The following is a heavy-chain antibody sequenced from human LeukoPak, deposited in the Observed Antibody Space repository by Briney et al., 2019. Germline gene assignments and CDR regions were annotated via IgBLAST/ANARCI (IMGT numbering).Heavy chain of an antibody. V-gene: IGHV1-2*02. CDR3: ARGVTGIYYYYYMDT. D-gene: IGHD3-10*01. CDR2: INPNSGGT. CDR1: GYTFTGYY. Sequence: ASVKVSCKASGYTFTGYYMHWVRQAPGQGLEWMGWINPNSGGTNYAQKFQGRVTMTRDTSISTAYMELSRLSSDDTAAYYCARGVTGIYYYYYMDTWGKGTTVTVSS. J-gene: IGHJ6*03.